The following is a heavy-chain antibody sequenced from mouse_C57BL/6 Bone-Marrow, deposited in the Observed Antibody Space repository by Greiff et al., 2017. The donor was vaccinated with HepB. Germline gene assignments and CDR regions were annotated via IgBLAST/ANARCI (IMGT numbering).Heavy chain of an antibody. CDR1: GYTFTSYW. Sequence: QVQLKQPGAELVKPGASVKMSCKASGYTFTSYWITWVKQRPGQGLEWIGDIYPGSGSTNYNEKFKSKATLTVDTSSSTAYMQLSSLTSEDSAVYYCARGGYYSNYYFAYWGQGTLVTVSA. CDR2: IYPGSGST. CDR3: ARGGYYSNYYFAY. J-gene: IGHJ3*01. D-gene: IGHD2-5*01. V-gene: IGHV1-55*01.